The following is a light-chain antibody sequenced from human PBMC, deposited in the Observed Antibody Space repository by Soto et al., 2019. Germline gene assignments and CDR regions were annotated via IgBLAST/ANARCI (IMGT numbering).Light chain of an antibody. V-gene: IGKV3-20*01. CDR1: QSVSSN. CDR3: QQYVRSPWT. J-gene: IGKJ1*01. Sequence: EIVMSQSPATLSVSQGERATLSCRASQSVSSNLAWYQQKPGQAPRLLIYGASIRASGIPDRFSGSGSGTDFTLTISRLEPEDFAVYYCQQYVRSPWTFGQGTKVAIK. CDR2: GAS.